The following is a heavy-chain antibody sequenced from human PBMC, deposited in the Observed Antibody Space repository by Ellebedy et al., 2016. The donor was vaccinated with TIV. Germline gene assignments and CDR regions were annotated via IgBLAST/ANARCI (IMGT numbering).Heavy chain of an antibody. Sequence: GESLKISCAASGLSVSSTYMSWVRQAPGKGPEWVSHLYSDGRTFYADSVKGRFIISRDNAKNSLYLQMNDLRVEDTAVYYCARTARTSGSWGQGTLVTVSS. CDR3: ARTARTSGS. CDR2: LYSDGRT. J-gene: IGHJ5*02. V-gene: IGHV3-53*01. CDR1: GLSVSSTY. D-gene: IGHD5-12*01.